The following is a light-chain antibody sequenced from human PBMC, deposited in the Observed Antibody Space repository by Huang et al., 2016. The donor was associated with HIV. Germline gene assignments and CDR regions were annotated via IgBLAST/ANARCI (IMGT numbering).Light chain of an antibody. J-gene: IGKJ2*01. CDR1: QSISSW. CDR2: KAS. CDR3: QQSNSYPYT. Sequence: DIQMTQSPSTLSASAGDRVTITCRASQSISSWLAWYQQIPGKAPKLLSYKASILESGVPSRFNGSGSGTEFTLTISSLQPGDFATYYCQQSNSYPYTFGQGTKLEIK. V-gene: IGKV1-5*03.